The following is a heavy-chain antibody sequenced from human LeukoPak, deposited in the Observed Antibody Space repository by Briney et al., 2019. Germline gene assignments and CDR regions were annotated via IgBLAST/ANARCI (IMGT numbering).Heavy chain of an antibody. Sequence: ASVKVSCKASGYTFTSYYMHWVRQAPGQGLEWMGIINPSGGSTSYAQKFQGRVTMTRDTSTSTVYMELSSLRSEDTAVYYCARDIVVVVAATLTNWFDPWGQGTLVTVSS. CDR3: ARDIVVVVAATLTNWFDP. V-gene: IGHV1-46*01. J-gene: IGHJ5*02. CDR2: INPSGGST. D-gene: IGHD2-15*01. CDR1: GYTFTSYY.